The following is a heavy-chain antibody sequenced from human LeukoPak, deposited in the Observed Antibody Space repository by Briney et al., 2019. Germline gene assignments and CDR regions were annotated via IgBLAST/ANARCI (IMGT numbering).Heavy chain of an antibody. J-gene: IGHJ4*02. Sequence: ASVKVSCKASGYTFTTYAIHWVRQAPGQRLEWMGWININNGDTKYSQEFQGRVTITRDTSASTAYMELSSLRSDDTAVYYCARDSILMVRGVIITDPLLWGQGTLVTVSS. D-gene: IGHD3-10*01. CDR3: ARDSILMVRGVIITDPLL. V-gene: IGHV1-3*04. CDR2: ININNGDT. CDR1: GYTFTTYA.